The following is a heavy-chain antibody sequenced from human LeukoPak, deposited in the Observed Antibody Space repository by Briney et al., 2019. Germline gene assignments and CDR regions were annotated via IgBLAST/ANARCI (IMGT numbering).Heavy chain of an antibody. CDR2: ISASGGST. V-gene: IGHV3-23*01. J-gene: IGHJ4*02. D-gene: IGHD1-26*01. CDR3: AKGVGEQRLNTYFDY. CDR1: GFTLGSYP. Sequence: TRGSLRLSCAAPGFTLGSYPGTWVPQAPGKGLEWVSVISASGGSTYYADSVKDRFTISRDNSKNMLYLQMNSLRAEDTALYYCAKGVGEQRLNTYFDYWGQGTLVTVSS.